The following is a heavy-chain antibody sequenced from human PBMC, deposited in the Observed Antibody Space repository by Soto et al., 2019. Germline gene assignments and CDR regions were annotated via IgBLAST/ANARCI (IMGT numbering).Heavy chain of an antibody. Sequence: PSETLSLTCTVSGGSISSSDYYWGWIRQPPGKGLEWIGTLYYRGSTYYNPSLKSRVTISVDTSKNQFSLRLSSVTAEDTAVYYCAKHAAAAAPDYWGQGTLVTVSS. CDR3: AKHAAAAAPDY. V-gene: IGHV4-39*01. CDR1: GGSISSSDYY. D-gene: IGHD6-13*01. CDR2: LYYRGST. J-gene: IGHJ4*02.